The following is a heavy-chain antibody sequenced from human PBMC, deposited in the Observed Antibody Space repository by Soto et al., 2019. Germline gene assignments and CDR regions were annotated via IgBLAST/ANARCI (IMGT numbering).Heavy chain of an antibody. Sequence: GGYLRLSCAASGFTFSSYSMNWVRQAPGKGLEWVSYISSSSSTIYYADSVKGRFTISRDNAKNSLYLQMNSLRDEDTAVYYCAREQYQVPAAIHYYYGMDVWRQGTTVTVSS. D-gene: IGHD2-2*01. CDR2: ISSSSSTI. V-gene: IGHV3-48*02. CDR1: GFTFSSYS. J-gene: IGHJ6*02. CDR3: AREQYQVPAAIHYYYGMDV.